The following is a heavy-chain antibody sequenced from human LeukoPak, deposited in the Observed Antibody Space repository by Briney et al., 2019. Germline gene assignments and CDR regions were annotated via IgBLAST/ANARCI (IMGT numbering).Heavy chain of an antibody. CDR2: IHSSGAT. CDR3: ARDRQPFDFDV. D-gene: IGHD3-3*01. CDR1: GGSITSDD. V-gene: IGHV4-4*07. Sequence: PSETLSLTCSVSGGSITSDDWSWIRQPAGKGLEWLGRIHSSGATDYNPSLKSRVSLSLDTSKSQFSLRLNSVTAADTAVHYCARDRQPFDFDVWGRGTTV. J-gene: IGHJ6*02.